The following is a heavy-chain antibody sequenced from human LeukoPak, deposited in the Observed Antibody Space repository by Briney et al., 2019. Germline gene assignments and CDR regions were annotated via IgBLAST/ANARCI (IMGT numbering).Heavy chain of an antibody. CDR3: ARAGGIVVDGNPFDY. J-gene: IGHJ4*02. D-gene: IGHD6-13*01. V-gene: IGHV1-69*06. CDR1: GVTFSSYA. CDR2: IIPIFGTA. Sequence: SVKVSCTPSGVTFSSYAISWVRQAPGQRLEWMGGIIPIFGTANYAQKFQGRVTITADKSTSTAYMELSSLRSEATAVYYCARAGGIVVDGNPFDYWGQGTLVTVSS.